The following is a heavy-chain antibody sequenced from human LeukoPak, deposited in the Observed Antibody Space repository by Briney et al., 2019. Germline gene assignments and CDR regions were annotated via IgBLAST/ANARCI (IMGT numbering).Heavy chain of an antibody. CDR2: INHSGST. CDR3: ARGNINNPRYYCDSSGPINP. Sequence: SETLSLTCAVYGGSFSGYYWSWIRQPPGKGLEWIGEINHSGSTSYNPSLKSRVTISVDTSKNQFSLKLSSVTAADTAVYYCARGNINNPRYYCDSSGPINPWGQGTLVTVSS. CDR1: GGSFSGYY. J-gene: IGHJ5*02. V-gene: IGHV4-34*01. D-gene: IGHD3-22*01.